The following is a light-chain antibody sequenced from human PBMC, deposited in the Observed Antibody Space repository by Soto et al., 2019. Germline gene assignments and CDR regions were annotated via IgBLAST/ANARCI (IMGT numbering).Light chain of an antibody. J-gene: IGKJ2*01. CDR2: DAS. CDR1: QDISTF. V-gene: IGKV1-33*01. Sequence: DLQMTQSPSSLSASVGDRVTITCQASQDISTFLNWYHHRPGKAPKLLIYDASHLQSGVASRFSASGAGTDFTFTISSLQPEDVGTYYCQQYDTLSYNFGQGTKLGI. CDR3: QQYDTLSYN.